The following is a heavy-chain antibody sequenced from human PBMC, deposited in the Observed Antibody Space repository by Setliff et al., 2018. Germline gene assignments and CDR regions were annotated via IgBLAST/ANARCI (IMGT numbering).Heavy chain of an antibody. V-gene: IGHV4-34*01. CDR3: ARYGTEYGDYEIPGDV. J-gene: IGHJ6*03. Sequence: SETLSLTCTVSGGSISSYYWSWIRQPPGKGLEWIGEINHSGSSNNNPSLKGRVSISVDTSKKQFYLKLTSVTAADTAVYYCARYGTEYGDYEIPGDVWGKGTTVTVS. CDR1: GGSISSYY. D-gene: IGHD4-17*01. CDR2: INHSGSS.